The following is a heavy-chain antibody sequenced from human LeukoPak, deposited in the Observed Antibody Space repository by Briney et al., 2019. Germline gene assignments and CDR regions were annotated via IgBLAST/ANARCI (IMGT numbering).Heavy chain of an antibody. D-gene: IGHD3-22*01. CDR3: ARTHYDSSAYYSPAGY. CDR1: GGTFSSYA. CDR2: IIPIFGTA. V-gene: IGHV1-69*01. Sequence: ASVKVSFKASGGTFSSYAISWVRQAPGQGLEWMGGIIPIFGTANYAQKFQGRVTITADESTSTAYMELSSLRSDDTAVFYCARTHYDSSAYYSPAGYWGQGTLVTVSS. J-gene: IGHJ4*02.